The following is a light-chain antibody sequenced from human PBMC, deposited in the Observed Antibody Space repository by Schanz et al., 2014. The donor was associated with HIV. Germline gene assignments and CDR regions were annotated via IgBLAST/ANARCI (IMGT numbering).Light chain of an antibody. J-gene: IGLJ1*01. V-gene: IGLV2-14*03. CDR1: SGDVGVYNY. CDR2: DVS. CDR3: SSYTSSSTLV. Sequence: QSALTQPASVSGSPGQSISISCTGTSGDVGVYNYVSWYQHHPGKVPQLMIFDVSNGPSGVSNRFSGSKSGNTASLTISGLQAEDEADYYCSSYTSSSTLVFGTGTKLTVL.